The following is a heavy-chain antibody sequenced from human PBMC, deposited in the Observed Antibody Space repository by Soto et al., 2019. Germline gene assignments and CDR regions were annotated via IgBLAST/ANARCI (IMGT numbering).Heavy chain of an antibody. J-gene: IGHJ3*02. CDR3: ARTSEYDTSGYYDAYDI. D-gene: IGHD3-22*01. CDR1: GFSFSNYI. Sequence: GESLKISCTASGFSFSNYIMNWVRQAPGKGLEWVSYISRSGSTVYYADSVKGRFTISRDNAMNSLDLQMSSLRDEDTAVYYCARTSEYDTSGYYDAYDIWGQGTMVTVSS. V-gene: IGHV3-48*02. CDR2: ISRSGSTV.